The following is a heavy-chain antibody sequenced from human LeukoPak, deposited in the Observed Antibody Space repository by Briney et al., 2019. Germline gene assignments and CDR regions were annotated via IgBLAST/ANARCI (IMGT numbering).Heavy chain of an antibody. Sequence: GGSLRLSCAASGFTFSSHAMSWVRQAPGKGLEWVSTTSGSGDNTYYADSVKGRFTISRDNSKNTLYLQMNSLRAEDTAVYYCAKVTYGSGTYGAFDYWGQGTLVTVSS. CDR2: TSGSGDNT. J-gene: IGHJ4*02. CDR1: GFTFSSHA. V-gene: IGHV3-23*01. D-gene: IGHD3-10*01. CDR3: AKVTYGSGTYGAFDY.